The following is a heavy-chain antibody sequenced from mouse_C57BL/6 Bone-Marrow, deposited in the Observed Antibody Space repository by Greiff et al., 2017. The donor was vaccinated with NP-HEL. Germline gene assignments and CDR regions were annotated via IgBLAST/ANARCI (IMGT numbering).Heavy chain of an antibody. D-gene: IGHD2-4*01. CDR1: GYTFTSYW. Sequence: QVQLKQSGAELVKPGASVKMSCKASGYTFTSYWITWVKQRPGQGLEWIGDIYPGSGSTNYNEKFKSKATLTVDTSSSTAYMQLSSLTSEDSAVYYCARDDYDEKAWFAYWGQGTLVTVSA. CDR2: IYPGSGST. V-gene: IGHV1-55*01. CDR3: ARDDYDEKAWFAY. J-gene: IGHJ3*01.